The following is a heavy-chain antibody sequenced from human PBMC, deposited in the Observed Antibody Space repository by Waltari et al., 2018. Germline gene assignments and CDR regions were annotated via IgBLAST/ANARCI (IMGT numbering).Heavy chain of an antibody. J-gene: IGHJ5*02. CDR1: GGSISSNRTV. D-gene: IGHD3-16*01. Sequence: QLQLDQSGPGLVKPSGTLSLTCSVSGGSISSNRTVWDWIRQPPGKGRDWIGSIGPNGFVYSIPSLKNGLRLSLDMSKRHCSLYMTSVTAADTANYYCVRRSVYTTSSGGVEAWGRGTLVTVSS. CDR3: VRRSVYTTSSGGVEA. V-gene: IGHV4-39*02. CDR2: IGPNGFV.